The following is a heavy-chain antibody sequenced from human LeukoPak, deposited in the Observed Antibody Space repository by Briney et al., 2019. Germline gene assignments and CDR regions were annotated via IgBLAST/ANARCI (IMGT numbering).Heavy chain of an antibody. CDR2: ISGSGGST. Sequence: GGSLRLSCAASGFTFSSYAMSWVRQAPGKGLEWVSAISGSGGSTYYADSVKGRFTISRDNSKNALYLQMNSLRAEDTAVYYCAKDDVPIAVAGKFDYWGQGTLVTVSS. J-gene: IGHJ4*02. CDR3: AKDDVPIAVAGKFDY. V-gene: IGHV3-23*01. CDR1: GFTFSSYA. D-gene: IGHD6-19*01.